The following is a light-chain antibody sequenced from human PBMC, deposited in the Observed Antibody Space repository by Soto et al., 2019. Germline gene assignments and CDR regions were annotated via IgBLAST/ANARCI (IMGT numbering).Light chain of an antibody. CDR2: EVS. Sequence: QAVVTQPASVSGSPGQSITISCTGTRSDVGGYKYVSWYQQYPGKAPKFLIYEVSNRPSGVSNRFSGSKSGNTASLTISGLQAEDEAEYYCSSYTSRNNRVFGGGTKLTVL. J-gene: IGLJ3*02. V-gene: IGLV2-14*01. CDR3: SSYTSRNNRV. CDR1: RSDVGGYKY.